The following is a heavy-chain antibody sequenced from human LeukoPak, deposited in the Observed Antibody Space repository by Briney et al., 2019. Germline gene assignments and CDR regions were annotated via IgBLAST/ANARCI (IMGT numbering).Heavy chain of an antibody. D-gene: IGHD4-17*01. V-gene: IGHV3-7*01. Sequence: GGSLRLSCAASGFTFSSYWMSWVRQAPGKGLEWVANIKQDGSEKHYVDSVKGRFTISRDDAKNSLYLQMNSLRAEDTAVYYCAREDRPTDDAFDIWGQGTMVTVSS. CDR2: IKQDGSEK. CDR1: GFTFSSYW. J-gene: IGHJ3*02. CDR3: AREDRPTDDAFDI.